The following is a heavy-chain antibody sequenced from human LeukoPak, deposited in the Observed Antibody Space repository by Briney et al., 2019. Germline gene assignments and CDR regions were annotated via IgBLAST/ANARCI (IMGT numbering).Heavy chain of an antibody. CDR2: IYTSGST. J-gene: IGHJ4*02. V-gene: IGHV4-61*02. D-gene: IGHD3-3*01. CDR3: ARDDWSGYSYFDY. CDR1: GGSISSGSYY. Sequence: SQTLSLTCTVSGGSISSGSYYWSWIRQPAGKGLEWIGRIYTSGSTNYNPSLKSRVTISVDTSKNQFSLKLSSVTAADTAVYYCARDDWSGYSYFDYWGQGTLVTVSS.